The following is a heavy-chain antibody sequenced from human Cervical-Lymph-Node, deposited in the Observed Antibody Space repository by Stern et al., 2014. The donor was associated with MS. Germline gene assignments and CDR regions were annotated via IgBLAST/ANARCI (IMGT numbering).Heavy chain of an antibody. CDR2: IYPADSDT. CDR1: GYTFTSHW. V-gene: IGHV5-51*01. J-gene: IGHJ4*02. D-gene: IGHD6-19*01. Sequence: EVQLLESGAEVKKPGESLKISCKGSGYTFTSHWIGWVRQMPGKGLEWMGIIYPADSDTRYGTSFQGQVTISADKSINTAYLQWSRLKASDTAMYYCARQDSSGWYDYWGQGSLVTVSS. CDR3: ARQDSSGWYDY.